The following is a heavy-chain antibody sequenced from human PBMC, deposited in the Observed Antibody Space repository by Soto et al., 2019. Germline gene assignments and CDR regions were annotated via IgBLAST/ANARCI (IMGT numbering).Heavy chain of an antibody. CDR3: TRGVTRTTYWGPFDS. D-gene: IGHD4-17*01. Sequence: EVKVVESGGGLVQPGGSLRLSCAASGFTFSDNWMHWVRQPPGKGPVWVSRISGDASSTSYADSVKGRFTISRDSAKNTVYLEPDTLRVEDTAVYYSTRGVTRTTYWGPFDSWGQGTLVTVSS. J-gene: IGHJ4*02. CDR2: ISGDASST. V-gene: IGHV3-74*01. CDR1: GFTFSDNW.